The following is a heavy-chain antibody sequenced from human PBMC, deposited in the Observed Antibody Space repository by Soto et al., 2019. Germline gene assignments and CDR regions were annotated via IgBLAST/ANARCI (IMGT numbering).Heavy chain of an antibody. Sequence: PSETLSLTCTVSGDSISGYYCSLLRQPPGKGLEWIGYIYLNGSTNYNPSLRSRVTISVDTSRNQFSLKLSSVTAADTAVYYCARGRGYYYGRSGYYFDQWGQGALVTVS. D-gene: IGHD3-22*01. J-gene: IGHJ4*02. CDR2: IYLNGST. CDR1: GDSISGYY. V-gene: IGHV4-59*08. CDR3: ARGRGYYYGRSGYYFDQ.